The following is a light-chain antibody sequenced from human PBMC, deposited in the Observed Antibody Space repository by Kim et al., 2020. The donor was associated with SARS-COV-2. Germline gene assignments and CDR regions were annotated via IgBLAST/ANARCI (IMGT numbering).Light chain of an antibody. CDR1: QSIARNY. CDR3: QQYDSSPPCT. V-gene: IGKV3-20*01. J-gene: IGKJ2*02. CDR2: GAS. Sequence: SPGERATLSCRASQSIARNYLAWYQQKHGQAPRLLIYGASSRATGIPDRFSGSGSGTDITLTITRVEPEDFAVYYCQQYDSSPPCTFGQGTKLEI.